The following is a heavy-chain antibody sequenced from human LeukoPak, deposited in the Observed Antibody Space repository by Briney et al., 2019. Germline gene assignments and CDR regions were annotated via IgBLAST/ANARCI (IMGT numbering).Heavy chain of an antibody. CDR3: VRDARGGHNDF. D-gene: IGHD1-1*01. CDR1: GFTFDNYC. J-gene: IGHJ4*02. CDR2: IREDGSER. Sequence: PGGSLRLPCVASGFTFDNYCMGWVRQAPGKGLEWVANIREDGSERNYVDSVKGRLTIFRDNAKKSLFLQMNSLRVEDTAIYYCVRDARGGHNDFWGQGTQVTGSS. V-gene: IGHV3-7*01.